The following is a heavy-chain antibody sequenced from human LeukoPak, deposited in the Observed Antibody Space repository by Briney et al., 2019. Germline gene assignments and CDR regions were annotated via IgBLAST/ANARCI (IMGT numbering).Heavy chain of an antibody. Sequence: GGSLRLSCAASGFTFSSYAMSWVRQAPGKGLEWVSAISGSGGSTYYADSVKGRFTISRDNAKNSLYLQMNSLRDEDTAVYYCAREAGIAVAGSYYYGMDVWGQGTTVTVSS. CDR2: ISGSGGST. V-gene: IGHV3-23*01. D-gene: IGHD6-19*01. J-gene: IGHJ6*02. CDR3: AREAGIAVAGSYYYGMDV. CDR1: GFTFSSYA.